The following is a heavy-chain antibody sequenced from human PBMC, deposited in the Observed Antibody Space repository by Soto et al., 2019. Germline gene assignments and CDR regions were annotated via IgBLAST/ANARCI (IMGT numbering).Heavy chain of an antibody. V-gene: IGHV3-48*03. Sequence: GGSLRLSCAASGFTFSTSQMNWVRQAPGKGREWLSYISSSGSSRYYADSVKGRFTIARDNAKNSLYLQMNSLRVEDTAFYYCAREWSSDAYDIWGQGTKVTVSS. CDR2: ISSSGSSR. CDR3: AREWSSDAYDI. J-gene: IGHJ3*02. D-gene: IGHD3-10*01. CDR1: GFTFSTSQ.